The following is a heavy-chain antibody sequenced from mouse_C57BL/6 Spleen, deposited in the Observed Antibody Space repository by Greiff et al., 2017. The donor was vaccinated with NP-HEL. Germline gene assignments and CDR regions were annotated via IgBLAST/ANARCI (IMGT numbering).Heavy chain of an antibody. CDR1: GYTFTSYW. D-gene: IGHD2-5*01. CDR2: IDPSDSYT. J-gene: IGHJ4*01. CDR3: ARKSNYRMDY. V-gene: IGHV1-69*01. Sequence: QVQLQQPGAELVMPGASVKLSCKASGYTFTSYWMHWVKQRPGQGLEWIGEIDPSDSYTNYNQKFKGKSTLTVDKSSSTAYMQLSSLTSEDSAVYYCARKSNYRMDYWGQGTSVTVSS.